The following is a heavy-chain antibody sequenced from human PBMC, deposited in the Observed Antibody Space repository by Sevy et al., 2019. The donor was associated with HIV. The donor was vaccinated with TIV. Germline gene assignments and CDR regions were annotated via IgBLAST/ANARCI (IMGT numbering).Heavy chain of an antibody. Sequence: GGSLRLSCKGSGYSFTSYWIGWVRQMPGKGLEWMGIIYPGDSDTRYSPSFQGQFTTSADKSISTAYLQWSSLKASDTAMYYCARHKGYGARVDYWGQGTLVTVSS. CDR3: ARHKGYGARVDY. CDR2: IYPGDSDT. V-gene: IGHV5-51*01. J-gene: IGHJ4*02. D-gene: IGHD4-17*01. CDR1: GYSFTSYW.